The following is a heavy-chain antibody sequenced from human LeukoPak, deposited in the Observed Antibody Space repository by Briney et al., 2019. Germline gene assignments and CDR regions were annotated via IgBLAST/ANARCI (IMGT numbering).Heavy chain of an antibody. Sequence: PGGSLRLSCAASGFSFSSFAMTWVRQAPGKGPEGVSSITGGHYPTYNTDSVKGRFTISRDNSKNTLYLQMNSLRADDTAVYYCTKDPNGDYVGAFEPWGQGTLVTVSS. D-gene: IGHD4-17*01. J-gene: IGHJ5*02. CDR1: GFSFSSFA. CDR2: ITGGHYPT. CDR3: TKDPNGDYVGAFEP. V-gene: IGHV3-23*01.